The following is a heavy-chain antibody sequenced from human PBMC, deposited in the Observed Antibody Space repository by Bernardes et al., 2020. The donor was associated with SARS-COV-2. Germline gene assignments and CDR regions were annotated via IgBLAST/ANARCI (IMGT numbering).Heavy chain of an antibody. V-gene: IGHV3-11*01. CDR1: GFTFSDYY. CDR2: ISSSGSTI. Sequence: GGSLRLPCAASGFTFSDYYMSWIRQAPGKGLEWVSYISSSGSTIYYADSVKGRFTISRDNAKNSLYLQMNSLRAEDTAVYYCARDLSRYSSSWYGPIDYWGQGTLVTVSS. D-gene: IGHD6-13*01. J-gene: IGHJ4*02. CDR3: ARDLSRYSSSWYGPIDY.